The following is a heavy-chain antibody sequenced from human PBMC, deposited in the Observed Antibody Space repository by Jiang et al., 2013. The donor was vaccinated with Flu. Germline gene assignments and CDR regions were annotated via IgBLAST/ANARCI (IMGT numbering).Heavy chain of an antibody. D-gene: IGHD3-3*01. CDR3: ARSGPTIFGVPLYYYYGMDV. CDR1: GGSISSYY. Sequence: VKPSETLSLTCTVSGGSISSYYWSWIRQPPGKGLEWIGYIYYSGSTNYNPSLKSRVTISVDTSKNQFSLKLSSVTAADTAVYYCARSGPTIFGVPLYYYYGMDVWGQGTTVTVSS. J-gene: IGHJ6*02. V-gene: IGHV4-59*01. CDR2: IYYSGST.